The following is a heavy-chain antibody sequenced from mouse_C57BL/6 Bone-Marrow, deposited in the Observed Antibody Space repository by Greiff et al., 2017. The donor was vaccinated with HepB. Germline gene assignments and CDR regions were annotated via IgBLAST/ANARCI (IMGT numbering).Heavy chain of an antibody. V-gene: IGHV1-55*01. J-gene: IGHJ2*01. CDR2: IYPGSGST. CDR1: GYTFTSYW. D-gene: IGHD2-5*01. CDR3: ARSAYSYSNYVFDY. Sequence: QVQLQQSGAELVKPGASVKMSCKASGYTFTSYWITWVKQRPGQGLEWIGDIYPGSGSTNYNEKFKSKATLTVDTSSSTAYMQLSSLTSEDSAVYYCARSAYSYSNYVFDYWGQGTTLTVSS.